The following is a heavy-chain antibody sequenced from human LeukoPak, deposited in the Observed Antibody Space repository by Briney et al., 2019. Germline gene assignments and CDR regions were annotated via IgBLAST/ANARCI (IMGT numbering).Heavy chain of an antibody. CDR1: GYTFTSYD. V-gene: IGHV1-8*01. J-gene: IGHJ6*03. CDR2: MNPNSGNT. D-gene: IGHD4-17*01. CDR3: ARGVGHGDYTVFYYYYYYMDV. Sequence: ASVKVSCKASGYTFTSYDINWVRQATGQGLEWMGWMNPNSGNTGYAQKFQGRVTMTRNTSISTAYMELSSLRSEDTAVYYYARGVGHGDYTVFYYYYYYMDVWGKGTTVTVSS.